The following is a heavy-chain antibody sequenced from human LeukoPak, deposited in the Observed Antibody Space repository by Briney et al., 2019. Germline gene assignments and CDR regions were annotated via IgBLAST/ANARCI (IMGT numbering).Heavy chain of an antibody. CDR3: ARGGRAFDV. CDR1: GGSISSGGYY. Sequence: SQTLSLTCTVSGGSISSGGYYWSWIRQPPGKGLEWIGYIYHSGSTYYNPSLESRVTISVDRSKNHFSLNLNSVTAADTSVYYCARGGRAFDVWGQGTLISVSP. J-gene: IGHJ3*01. V-gene: IGHV4-30-2*01. CDR2: IYHSGST.